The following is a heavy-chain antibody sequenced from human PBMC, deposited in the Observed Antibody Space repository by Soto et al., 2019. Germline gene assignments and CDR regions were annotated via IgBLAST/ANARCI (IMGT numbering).Heavy chain of an antibody. J-gene: IGHJ3*02. D-gene: IGHD2-2*01. V-gene: IGHV3-23*01. CDR3: AKGDYCSTTSCTGGAFDI. CDR1: GFTFSSYA. CDR2: ISGSGGST. Sequence: EVQVLESGGELVQPGGSLRLSCAASGFTFSSYAMSWVRQAPGKGLEWVSSISGSGGSTYYADPVKGRLTISRDNSKNTLYLQMDSLRAEDTAVYYCAKGDYCSTTSCTGGAFDIWGQGTMVTVSP.